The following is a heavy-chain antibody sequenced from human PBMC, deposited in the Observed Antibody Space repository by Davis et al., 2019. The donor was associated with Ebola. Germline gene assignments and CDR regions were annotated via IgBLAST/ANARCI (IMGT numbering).Heavy chain of an antibody. CDR3: ARQLYTGSSADWFDP. V-gene: IGHV1-18*01. Sequence: AASVKVSCKASGYTFTSYGISWVRQAPGQGLEWMGWISAYNGNTNYAQKLQGRVTMTTDTSTSTAYMELRSLRSEDTAVYYCARQLYTGSSADWFDPWGQGTLVTVSS. CDR2: ISAYNGNT. J-gene: IGHJ5*02. CDR1: GYTFTSYG. D-gene: IGHD6-6*01.